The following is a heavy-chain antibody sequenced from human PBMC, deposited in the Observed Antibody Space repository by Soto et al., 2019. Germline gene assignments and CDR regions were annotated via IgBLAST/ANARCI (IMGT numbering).Heavy chain of an antibody. Sequence: PSETLPLPWAVSGGSSSSSNGWSMVRQPPEKGLEWIGEIYHGGSTYYNPSLKSRVTISVDKSKKQFSLKLSSVTAADTAVYYCAISRYSYGMKTDYWVHGSLVTGSS. J-gene: IGHJ4*01. CDR3: AISRYSYGMKTDY. V-gene: IGHV4-4*02. D-gene: IGHD5-18*01. CDR2: IYHGGST. CDR1: GGSSSSSNG.